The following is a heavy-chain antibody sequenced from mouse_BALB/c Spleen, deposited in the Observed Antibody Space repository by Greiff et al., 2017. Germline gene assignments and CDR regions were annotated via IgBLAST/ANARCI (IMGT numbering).Heavy chain of an antibody. CDR3: TRGDYDYAWFAY. D-gene: IGHD2-4*01. V-gene: IGHV1-69*02. CDR2: IYPSDSYT. Sequence: VQLHQPGAELVRPGASVKLSCKASGYTFTSYWINWVKQRPGQGLEWIGNIYPSDSYTNYNQKFKDKATLTVDKSSSTAYMQLSSPTSEDSAVYYCTRGDYDYAWFAYWGQGTLVTVSA. CDR1: GYTFTSYW. J-gene: IGHJ3*01.